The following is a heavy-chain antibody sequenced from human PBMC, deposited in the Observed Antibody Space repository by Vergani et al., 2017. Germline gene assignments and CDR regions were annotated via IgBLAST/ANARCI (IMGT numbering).Heavy chain of an antibody. D-gene: IGHD5-24*01. CDR1: GFTFSSHA. CDR3: GRGSDNYN. Sequence: VQLVESAGGVVQPGGSLRLSCAASGFTFSSHAMSWVRQGHGQGLEWVSSIKNTGDSTHYADSVKGRFTISRDNSKNTLYLQMNSLRVEDTAVYYCGRGSDNYNWGQGTLGTVSS. V-gene: IGHV3-23*04. CDR2: IKNTGDST. J-gene: IGHJ4*02.